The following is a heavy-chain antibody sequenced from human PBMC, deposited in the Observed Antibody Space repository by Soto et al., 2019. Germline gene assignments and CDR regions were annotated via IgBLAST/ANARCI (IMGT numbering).Heavy chain of an antibody. CDR2: IYYSGST. J-gene: IGHJ6*02. CDR1: GGSISSSSYY. D-gene: IGHD3-3*01. V-gene: IGHV4-39*01. CDR3: AISHYDFWSGYYYYGMDG. Sequence: SETLSLTCTVSGGSISSSSYYWGWIRQPPGKGLEWIGSIYYSGSTYYNPSLKSRVTISVDTSKNQFSLKLSSVTAADTAVYYCAISHYDFWSGYYYYGMDGWGQGTTVTVSS.